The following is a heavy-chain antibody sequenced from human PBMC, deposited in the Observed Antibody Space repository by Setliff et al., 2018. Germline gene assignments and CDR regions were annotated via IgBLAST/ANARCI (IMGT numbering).Heavy chain of an antibody. J-gene: IGHJ3*02. CDR3: ASAPLLYSDSSGLSGTFDI. CDR2: IYYSGST. Sequence: SETLSLTCTVSGGSISSGDYYWNWLRQPPGKGLEFVGYIYYSGSTYYNPSLKSRVTISIDTSKNQFSLKVNSVTAADTAVYYCASAPLLYSDSSGLSGTFDIWGQGTMVTVSS. V-gene: IGHV4-30-4*08. CDR1: GGSISSGDYY. D-gene: IGHD3-22*01.